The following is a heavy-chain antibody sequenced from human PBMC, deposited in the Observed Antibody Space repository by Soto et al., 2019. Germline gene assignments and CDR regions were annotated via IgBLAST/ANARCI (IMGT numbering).Heavy chain of an antibody. Sequence: RVILSLTRAVSGDSVTRSNWWSWVRRSPGKGVEWIGEICHSGNTKYNPSFKSRVTISAYKSKNLFSLPLTSVTAPDTAVYSCPSSRRNEDFYNYDGRDVGPQGTTVNGS. V-gene: IGHV4-4*01. CDR3: PSSRRNEDFYNYDGRDV. J-gene: IGHJ6*02. D-gene: IGHD3-16*01. CDR1: GDSVTRSNW. CDR2: ICHSGNT.